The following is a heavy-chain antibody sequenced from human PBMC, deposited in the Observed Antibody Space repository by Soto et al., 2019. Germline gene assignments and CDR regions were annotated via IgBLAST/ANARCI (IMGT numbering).Heavy chain of an antibody. V-gene: IGHV2-5*02. CDR1: GFSLSTSGVG. J-gene: IGHJ4*02. CDR3: AHKGDGYRGFKY. D-gene: IGHD5-12*01. Sequence: QITLKESGPTLVKPTQTLTLTCTLSGFSLSTSGVGEGWIRQPPGKALEWLALIYWDDDKRYSPFLKSRLTITKDTSKNQVVLTLTNMDPVDTATYYCAHKGDGYRGFKYWGQGTLVTVSS. CDR2: IYWDDDK.